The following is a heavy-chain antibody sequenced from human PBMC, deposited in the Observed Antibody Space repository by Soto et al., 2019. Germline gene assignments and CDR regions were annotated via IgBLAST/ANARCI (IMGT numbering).Heavy chain of an antibody. D-gene: IGHD5-18*01. V-gene: IGHV4-30-4*01. J-gene: IGHJ4*02. Sequence: TSETLSLTCTVSGGYVRNSNYFWSWIRQPPGKGLEWIGYIYYTGNTYYNPSLRSRVTISVDTSKNQFSLDLRSVTAADTAVYYCARQIGGNTDDSWGQGTLVTVSS. CDR3: ARQIGGNTDDS. CDR2: IYYTGNT. CDR1: GGYVRNSNYF.